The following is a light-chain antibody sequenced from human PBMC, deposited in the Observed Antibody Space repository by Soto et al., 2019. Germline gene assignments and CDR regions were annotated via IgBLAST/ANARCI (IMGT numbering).Light chain of an antibody. Sequence: QSALTQPASVSGSPGQSITISCTGTSSDVGTYNYVSWYQHRPGKAPKLMIYDVSYRPSGVSNRFSGSKSANTASLTISGLQAEDEAYYYCSSYTTSNTPVFGGGTKLTVL. CDR2: DVS. CDR1: SSDVGTYNY. CDR3: SSYTTSNTPV. V-gene: IGLV2-14*01. J-gene: IGLJ3*02.